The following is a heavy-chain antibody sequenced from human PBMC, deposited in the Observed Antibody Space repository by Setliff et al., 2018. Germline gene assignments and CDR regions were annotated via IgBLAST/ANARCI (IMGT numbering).Heavy chain of an antibody. D-gene: IGHD1-1*01. CDR2: IIPIFGTA. CDR1: GGTFSSYA. CDR3: ARGDGTTYPSDY. V-gene: IGHV1-69*13. J-gene: IGHJ4*02. Sequence: GASVKVSCKASGGTFSSYAISWVRQAPGQGLEWMGGIIPIFGTANYAQKFQGRVTITADESTSTAYMELSSLRSEDTAVYYCARGDGTTYPSDYWGQGTLFTVSS.